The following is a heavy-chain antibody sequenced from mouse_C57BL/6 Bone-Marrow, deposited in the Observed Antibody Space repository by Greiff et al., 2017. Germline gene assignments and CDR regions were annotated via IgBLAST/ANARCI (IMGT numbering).Heavy chain of an antibody. V-gene: IGHV1-81*01. CDR1: GYTFTSYG. D-gene: IGHD1-1*01. Sequence: VQLQESGAELARPGASVKLSCKASGYTFTSYGISWVKQRTGQGLEWIGEIYPRSGNTYYNEKFKGKATLTADKSSSTAYMELRSLTSEDSAVYFCTRSWDYGSSFDYWGQGTTLTVSS. CDR3: TRSWDYGSSFDY. J-gene: IGHJ2*01. CDR2: IYPRSGNT.